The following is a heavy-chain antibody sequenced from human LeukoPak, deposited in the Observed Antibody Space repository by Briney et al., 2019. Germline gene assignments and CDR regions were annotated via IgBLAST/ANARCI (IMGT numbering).Heavy chain of an antibody. J-gene: IGHJ4*02. Sequence: GGSLRLSCAASGFTFSSYTMNWVRQAPGKGLEWVSSISTSSSYIYYADSVKGRFTISRDNAKNSLYLQMNSLRAGDTAVYYCVRVAVGGKGFDYWGRGTLVTVSS. CDR3: VRVAVGGKGFDY. CDR1: GFTFSSYT. D-gene: IGHD2-15*01. CDR2: ISTSSSYI. V-gene: IGHV3-21*01.